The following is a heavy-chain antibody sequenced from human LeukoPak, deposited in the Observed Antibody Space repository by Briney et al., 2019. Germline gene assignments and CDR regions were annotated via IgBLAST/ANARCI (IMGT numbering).Heavy chain of an antibody. V-gene: IGHV3-48*03. CDR1: GFTFSSYE. J-gene: IGHJ5*02. CDR2: ISSSGSTI. CDR3: ARDRYDFWSGYSLNWFDP. Sequence: PGGSLRLSCAASGFTFSSYEMNWVRQAPGKWLEWVSYISSSGSTIYYADSVKGRFTISRDNAKNSLYLQMNSLRAEDTAVYYCARDRYDFWSGYSLNWFDPWGQGTLVTVSS. D-gene: IGHD3-3*01.